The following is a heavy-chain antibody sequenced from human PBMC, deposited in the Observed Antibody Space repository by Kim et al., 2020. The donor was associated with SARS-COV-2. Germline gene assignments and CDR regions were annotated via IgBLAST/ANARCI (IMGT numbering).Heavy chain of an antibody. D-gene: IGHD6-13*01. J-gene: IGHJ4*02. V-gene: IGHV1-46*01. Sequence: TDAQTFQGRVTITRDTSTSTVYMELSSLRSDDTAVYYCARGYSASYRIDYWGRGTLVTVSS. CDR3: ARGYSASYRIDY.